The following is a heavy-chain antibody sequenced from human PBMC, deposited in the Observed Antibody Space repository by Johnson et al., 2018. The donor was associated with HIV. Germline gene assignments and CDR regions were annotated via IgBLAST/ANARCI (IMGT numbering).Heavy chain of an antibody. D-gene: IGHD5-12*01. CDR3: AKRLQGGYDAFDI. J-gene: IGHJ3*02. V-gene: IGHV3-64*01. CDR2: ISANGGST. CDR1: GFTFITYA. Sequence: VQLVESGGGVVQPGSSLRLSCAASGFTFITYAVHWVRQAPGKGLEYVSGISANGGSTYYANSVKGRFTTSRDNSKNTLYLQMGSLRAEDMAVYHCAKRLQGGYDAFDIWGQGTMVTVSS.